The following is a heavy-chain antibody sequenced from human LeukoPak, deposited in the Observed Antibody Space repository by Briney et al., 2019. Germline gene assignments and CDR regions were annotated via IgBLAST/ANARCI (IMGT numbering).Heavy chain of an antibody. CDR2: ISWNSGSI. CDR3: AKDISGAVAGIGVGWDY. D-gene: IGHD6-19*01. J-gene: IGHJ4*02. Sequence: GRSLRLSCAASGFTFDDYAMHWVRRAPGKGLEWVSGISWNSGSIGYADSVKGRFTISRDNAKNSLYLQMNSLRAEDTALYYCAKDISGAVAGIGVGWDYWGQGTLVTVSS. CDR1: GFTFDDYA. V-gene: IGHV3-9*01.